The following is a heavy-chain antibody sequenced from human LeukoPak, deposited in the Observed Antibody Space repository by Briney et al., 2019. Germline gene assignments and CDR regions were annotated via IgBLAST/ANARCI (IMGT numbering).Heavy chain of an antibody. J-gene: IGHJ4*02. CDR2: INPHSGDT. V-gene: IGHV1-2*02. CDR3: ARVLYSSGWYDGDY. D-gene: IGHD6-19*01. CDR1: GYTFTGYY. Sequence: ASVKASCKASGYTFTGYYIHWVRQAPGQGLEWVGWINPHSGDTNYAQNFQGRVTMTRDTSISTAYLELSRLRSDDTAVYYCARVLYSSGWYDGDYWGQGTLVTVSS.